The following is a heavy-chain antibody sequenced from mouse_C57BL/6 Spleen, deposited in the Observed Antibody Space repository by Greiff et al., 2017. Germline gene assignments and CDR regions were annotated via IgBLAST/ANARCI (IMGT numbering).Heavy chain of an antibody. CDR2: IYPGSGNT. CDR3: ARLYDVAY. D-gene: IGHD2-12*01. Sequence: VQLQQSRAERVRPGASVKLSCKASGYTFTDYYINWVKQRPGQGLEWIARIYPGSGNTYYNEKFKGKATLTAEKSSSTAYMQLSSLTSEDSAVYFCARLYDVAYWGQGTLVTVSA. V-gene: IGHV1-76*01. J-gene: IGHJ3*01. CDR1: GYTFTDYY.